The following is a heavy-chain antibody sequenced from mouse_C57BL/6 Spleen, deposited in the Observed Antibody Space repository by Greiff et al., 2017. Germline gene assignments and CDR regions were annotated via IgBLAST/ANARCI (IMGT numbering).Heavy chain of an antibody. CDR1: GFTFSSYA. J-gene: IGHJ1*03. CDR3: ARGGIVTTYFDV. Sequence: EVKLVESGGGLVKPGGSLKLSCAASGFTFSSYATSWVRQTPEKRLEWVATISDGGSYTYYPDNVKGRFTISRDNAKNNLYLQMSHLKSEDTAMYYCARGGIVTTYFDVWGTGTTVTVSS. V-gene: IGHV5-4*03. CDR2: ISDGGSYT. D-gene: IGHD2-5*01.